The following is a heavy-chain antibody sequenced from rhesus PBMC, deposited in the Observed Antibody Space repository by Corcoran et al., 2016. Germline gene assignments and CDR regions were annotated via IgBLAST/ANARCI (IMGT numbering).Heavy chain of an antibody. Sequence: QVQLQESGPGVVKPSETLSLTCAVSGGSISSGYDWSWIRQPPGKGLEWIGYIYGTSGSTNYTPSLKNRVTISKDASKNQFSLKLSSVTAADTAVYYCARDSGCTGSGCHDAFDFWGQGLRVTVSS. J-gene: IGHJ3*01. CDR3: ARDSGCTGSGCHDAFDF. CDR2: IYGTSGST. V-gene: IGHV4-76*01. D-gene: IGHD2-21*01. CDR1: GGSISSGYD.